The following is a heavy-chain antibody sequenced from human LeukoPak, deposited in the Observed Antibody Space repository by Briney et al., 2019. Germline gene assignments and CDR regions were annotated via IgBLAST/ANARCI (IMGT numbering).Heavy chain of an antibody. CDR1: GFTFSSYG. J-gene: IGHJ4*02. CDR3: AKDRLWFGEPFDY. V-gene: IGHV3-23*01. D-gene: IGHD3-10*01. Sequence: PGGSLRLSCAASGFTFSSYGTSWVRQAPGKGLEWVSAISGSGGSTYYADSVKGRFTISRDNSKNTLYLQMNSLRAEDTAVYYCAKDRLWFGEPFDYWGQGTLVTVSS. CDR2: ISGSGGST.